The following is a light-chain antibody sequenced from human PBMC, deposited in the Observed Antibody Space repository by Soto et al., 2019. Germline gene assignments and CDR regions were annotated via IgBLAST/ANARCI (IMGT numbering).Light chain of an antibody. CDR1: QSVSSY. Sequence: EIVLTQSPATLSLSPGERATLSCRASQSVSSYLAWYQQKPGQAPRLLMYDVSNRATVMPARFRGSGSGTDFTLTITSIEPEDFAWYSSQQRSSWPWTFGQGTKLAIK. CDR2: DVS. CDR3: QQRSSWPWT. J-gene: IGKJ1*01. V-gene: IGKV3-11*01.